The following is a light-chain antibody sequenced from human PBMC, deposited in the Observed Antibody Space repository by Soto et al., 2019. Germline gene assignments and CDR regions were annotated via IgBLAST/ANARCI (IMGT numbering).Light chain of an antibody. Sequence: DIQMTQSPSSLSASVGDRVTITCQASQDTNNYLNWYQQKPGKAPELLIYAASTLQSGVPSRFSGRGSVSDFTLTISSLQPADFATYYCQQLYSYPRTFGQGTRLEIK. CDR1: QDTNNY. CDR2: AAS. CDR3: QQLYSYPRT. J-gene: IGKJ5*01. V-gene: IGKV1-9*01.